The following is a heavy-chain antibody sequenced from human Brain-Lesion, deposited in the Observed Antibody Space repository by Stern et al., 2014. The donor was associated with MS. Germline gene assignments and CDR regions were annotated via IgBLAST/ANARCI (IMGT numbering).Heavy chain of an antibody. D-gene: IGHD5-18*01. CDR2: IIPIFGSP. CDR1: GGTFGTYP. V-gene: IGHV1-69*06. J-gene: IGHJ5*02. Sequence: VQLVESGPEVKKPGSSGQVSCKASGGTFGTYPITCLRPAPGQGLEWMGRIIPIFGSPNYAQKFQGRVTITADRSTTTVYMKLSSLKSDDAAVYYCAKDGPALVTNWFDPWGRGTLVTVSS. CDR3: AKDGPALVTNWFDP.